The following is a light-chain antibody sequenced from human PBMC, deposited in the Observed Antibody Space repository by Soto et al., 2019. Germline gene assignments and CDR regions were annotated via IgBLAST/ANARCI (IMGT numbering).Light chain of an antibody. V-gene: IGLV1-40*01. CDR3: QSYDSRLSGSV. Sequence: QSVLTQPPSVSGAPGQRVTICCTGSSSNIGAGYDVHWYQQLPGTAPKLLIHGNSNRPSGVPDRFSGSKSGTSASLAITGLQAEDEADYYCQSYDSRLSGSVFGGGTQLTVL. CDR1: SSNIGAGYD. J-gene: IGLJ2*01. CDR2: GNS.